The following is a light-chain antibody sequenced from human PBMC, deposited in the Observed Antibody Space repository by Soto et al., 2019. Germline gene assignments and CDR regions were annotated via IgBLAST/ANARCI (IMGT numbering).Light chain of an antibody. Sequence: QSVLTQTPSVSGAPGQRVTISCTGRSSNIGAGYDVHWYQHLPGTAPKLLIYGTTNRPSGVPDRFSGSKSGISASLAITGLQAEDEADYYCQSYDSSLSGVVFGGGTKLTVL. CDR3: QSYDSSLSGVV. CDR1: SSNIGAGYD. V-gene: IGLV1-40*01. CDR2: GTT. J-gene: IGLJ2*01.